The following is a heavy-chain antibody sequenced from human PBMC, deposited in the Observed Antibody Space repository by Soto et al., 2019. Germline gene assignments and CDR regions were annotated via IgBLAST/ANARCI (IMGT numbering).Heavy chain of an antibody. D-gene: IGHD6-19*01. Sequence: QVQLQQWGAGLLKPSETLSLTCAVYGGSFSGYYWSWIRQPPGKGLEWIGEINHSGSTNYNPSLKSRVTISVDTSKNQFALKLSSVTAADTAVYYCAGRSCWGRYSFDYWGQGTLVTVSS. CDR2: INHSGST. J-gene: IGHJ4*02. V-gene: IGHV4-34*01. CDR3: AGRSCWGRYSFDY. CDR1: GGSFSGYY.